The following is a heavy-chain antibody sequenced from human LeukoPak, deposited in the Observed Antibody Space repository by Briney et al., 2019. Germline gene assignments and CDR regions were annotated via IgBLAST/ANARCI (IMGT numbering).Heavy chain of an antibody. J-gene: IGHJ4*02. CDR3: AKDWVTMIVVVITTGFDY. CDR2: ISGSGGST. Sequence: GGSLRLSCAAPGFTFSSYAMSWVRQAPGKGLEWVSAISGSGGSTYYADSVKGRFTISRDNSKNTLYLQMNSLRAEDTAVYYCAKDWVTMIVVVITTGFDYWGQGTLVTVSS. D-gene: IGHD3-22*01. CDR1: GFTFSSYA. V-gene: IGHV3-23*01.